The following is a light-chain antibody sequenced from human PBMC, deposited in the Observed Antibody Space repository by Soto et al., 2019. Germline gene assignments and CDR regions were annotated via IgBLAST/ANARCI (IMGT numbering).Light chain of an antibody. J-gene: IGKJ3*01. V-gene: IGKV2-28*01. CDR1: QSLLHSNGYNY. CDR3: MEALQTPTT. CDR2: LGS. Sequence: DIVMTQSPLSLPVTPGEPASISCRSSQSLLHSNGYNYLDWYLQKPGQSPQLLIYLGSNRASGVPERFSGSGSGTDFTLKISRVDAEDVGVYYCMEALQTPTTFGPGTKVDIK.